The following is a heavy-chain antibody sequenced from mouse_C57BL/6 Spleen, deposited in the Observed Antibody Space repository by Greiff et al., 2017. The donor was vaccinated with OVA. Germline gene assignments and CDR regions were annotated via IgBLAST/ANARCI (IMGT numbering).Heavy chain of an antibody. CDR1: GYAFSSSW. CDR3: ARPSSFPWFAY. J-gene: IGHJ3*01. CDR2: IYPGDGDT. D-gene: IGHD1-1*01. Sequence: QVQLQQSGPELVKPGASVKISCKASGYAFSSSWMNWVKQRPGKGLEWIGRIYPGDGDTNYNGKFKGKATLTADKSSSPAYMQLSSLTSEDSAVYCCARPSSFPWFAYWGQGTLVTVSA. V-gene: IGHV1-82*01.